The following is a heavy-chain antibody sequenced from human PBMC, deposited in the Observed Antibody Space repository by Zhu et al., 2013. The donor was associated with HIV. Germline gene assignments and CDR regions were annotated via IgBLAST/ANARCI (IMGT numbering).Heavy chain of an antibody. Sequence: QVQLVQSGAEVAKPGASVRVSCKASGYTFNDYYFHWVRQAPGQGLEWMGWINSNSGATKYAQRFQGRITLTRDTSISTAYMDLSSLTSDDTAVYSCATDGPRTYYYAHWGQGTLVTVSS. CDR3: ATDGPRTYYYAH. V-gene: IGHV1-2*02. CDR2: INSNSGAT. D-gene: IGHD2-21*01. J-gene: IGHJ4*02. CDR1: GYTFNDYY.